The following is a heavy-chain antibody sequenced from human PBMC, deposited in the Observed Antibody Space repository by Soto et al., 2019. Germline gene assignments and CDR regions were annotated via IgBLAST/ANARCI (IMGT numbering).Heavy chain of an antibody. D-gene: IGHD6-13*01. V-gene: IGHV1-18*01. CDR2: ISAYNGNT. J-gene: IGHJ6*02. CDR1: GYTFTSYG. Sequence: QVQLVQSGAEVKKPGASVKVSCKASGYTFTSYGISWVRQAPGQGLEWMGWISAYNGNTNYAQKLQGRVTMTTDTXTXXAYMELRSLRSDDTAVYYCASYSSSWYGGHYGMDVWGQGTTVTVSS. CDR3: ASYSSSWYGGHYGMDV.